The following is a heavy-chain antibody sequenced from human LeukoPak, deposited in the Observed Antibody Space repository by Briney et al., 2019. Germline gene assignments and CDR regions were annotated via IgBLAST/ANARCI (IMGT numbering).Heavy chain of an antibody. J-gene: IGHJ4*02. V-gene: IGHV3-11*04. CDR1: GFTFSDYY. CDR2: ITNNNGAM. CDR3: ARLPTVTFFDY. Sequence: GGSLRLSCAASGFTFSDYYMGWIRQAPGKGLEWISYITNNNGAMFYAGSVEGRLTIFRDNAKNSLYLQMNSLRPDDTAVYYCARLPTVTFFDYWGQGTLVTVSS. D-gene: IGHD4-17*01.